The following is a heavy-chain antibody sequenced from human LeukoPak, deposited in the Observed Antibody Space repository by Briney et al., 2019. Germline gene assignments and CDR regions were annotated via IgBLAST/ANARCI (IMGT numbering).Heavy chain of an antibody. CDR1: GFTFSSYG. J-gene: IGHJ4*02. V-gene: IGHV3-30*02. CDR2: IRFDGTNK. D-gene: IGHD1-26*01. CDR3: AKDSSKLQPSGSYFDY. Sequence: GGSLRLSCAASGFTFSSYGMHWVRQAPGKGLEWVSFIRFDGTNKYYADSVKGRFTISRDNSKNTLYLQMNSLRAEDTAVYYCAKDSSKLQPSGSYFDYWGQGTLVTVSS.